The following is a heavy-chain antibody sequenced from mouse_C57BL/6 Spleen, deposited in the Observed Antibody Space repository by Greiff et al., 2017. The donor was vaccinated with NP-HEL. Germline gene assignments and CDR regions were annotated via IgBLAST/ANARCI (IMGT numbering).Heavy chain of an antibody. CDR2: ISYSGST. D-gene: IGHD1-1*01. Sequence: EVQLQESGPGMVKPSQSLSLTCTVTGYSITSGYDWHWIRHFPGNKLEWMGYISYSGSTNYNPSLKSRISITHDTSKNHFFLKLNSVTTEDTATYYCARGGVVDYYAMDYWGQGTSVTVSS. V-gene: IGHV3-1*01. J-gene: IGHJ4*01. CDR1: GYSITSGYD. CDR3: ARGGVVDYYAMDY.